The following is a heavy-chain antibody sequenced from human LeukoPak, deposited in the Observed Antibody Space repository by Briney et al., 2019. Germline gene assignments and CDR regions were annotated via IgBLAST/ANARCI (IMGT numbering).Heavy chain of an antibody. J-gene: IGHJ4*02. D-gene: IGHD2-2*01. V-gene: IGHV3-30-3*01. CDR2: ISYDGSNK. Sequence: GRSLRLSCAASGFTFSSYAMHWVRQAPGKGLEWVAVISYDGSNKYYADSVKGRFTISRDNSNNTLYLQMNSLRAEDTAVYYCARDSGYIVVVPAAGLPDYWGQGTLATVSS. CDR3: ARDSGYIVVVPAAGLPDY. CDR1: GFTFSSYA.